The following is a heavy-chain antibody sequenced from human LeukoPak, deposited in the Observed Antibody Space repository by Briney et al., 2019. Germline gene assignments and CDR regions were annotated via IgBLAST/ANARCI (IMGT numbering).Heavy chain of an antibody. CDR2: IYSGGST. Sequence: GGSLRLSCAASGFTVSSNYMSWVRQAPGKGLEWVSVIYSGGSTYYADSVKGRFTISRDNSKNTLYLQMNSLRAEDTAVYYCARDLPGRNSDAFDIWGQGTMVTVSS. CDR1: GFTVSSNY. CDR3: ARDLPGRNSDAFDI. J-gene: IGHJ3*02. D-gene: IGHD1-1*01. V-gene: IGHV3-66*01.